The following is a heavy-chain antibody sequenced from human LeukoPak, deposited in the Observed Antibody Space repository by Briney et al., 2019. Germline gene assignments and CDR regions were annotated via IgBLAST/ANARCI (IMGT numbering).Heavy chain of an antibody. D-gene: IGHD6-13*01. Sequence: PGGSLRLSCAASGFTFSSHAMSWVRQAPGKGLEWVSAISDTGSKTYYADSVKGRFTISRDNAKNSVYLQMNSLSPEDTAVYYCVRQYNSSWLQFFDNWGQGIMVTVSS. J-gene: IGHJ4*02. CDR3: VRQYNSSWLQFFDN. V-gene: IGHV3-23*01. CDR1: GFTFSSHA. CDR2: ISDTGSKT.